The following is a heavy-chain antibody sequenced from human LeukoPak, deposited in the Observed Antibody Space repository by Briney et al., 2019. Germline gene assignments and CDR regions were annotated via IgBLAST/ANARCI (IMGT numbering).Heavy chain of an antibody. CDR2: MNSGGST. V-gene: IGHV3-53*01. Sequence: PGGSLRLSCAASGFIVSSDFMNWVRQAPGKGLEWVSAMNSGGSTFYADSVKGRFIISRDKSRNMLYFQMNSLRVDDTAVYYCTRGGSMVRGVLWGQGTLVTVSS. D-gene: IGHD3-10*01. CDR3: TRGGSMVRGVL. CDR1: GFIVSSDF. J-gene: IGHJ4*02.